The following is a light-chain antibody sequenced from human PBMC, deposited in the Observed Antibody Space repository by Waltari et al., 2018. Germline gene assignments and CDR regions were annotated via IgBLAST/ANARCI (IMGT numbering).Light chain of an antibody. J-gene: IGLJ2*01. CDR2: KDT. CDR3: QSADSTNTYWV. Sequence: SYELTQPPSVSVSPGQTARITCSGDELPKQYAFWYRQKPGQPPELLIYKDTERPSGIPERVSASSAGTTVTLTITGVQPEDEADYYCQSADSTNTYWVFGGGTKLTVL. CDR1: ELPKQY. V-gene: IGLV3-25*03.